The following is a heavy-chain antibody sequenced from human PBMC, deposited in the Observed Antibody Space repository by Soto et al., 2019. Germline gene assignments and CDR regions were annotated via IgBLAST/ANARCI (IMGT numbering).Heavy chain of an antibody. V-gene: IGHV4-39*01. D-gene: IGHD1-26*01. CDR3: ATQEVGGSYVYTFDP. CDR2: IYYSGST. Sequence: QLHLRESGPGLVKPSETLSLTCTVSGGSITSSSYYWGWIRQPPGKGLGWIGSIYYSGSTYYNPSLTSRVTISVDTSKNQFSLKLSSVTAADTAVYYCATQEVGGSYVYTFDPWGQGTLVTVSS. CDR1: GGSITSSSYY. J-gene: IGHJ5*02.